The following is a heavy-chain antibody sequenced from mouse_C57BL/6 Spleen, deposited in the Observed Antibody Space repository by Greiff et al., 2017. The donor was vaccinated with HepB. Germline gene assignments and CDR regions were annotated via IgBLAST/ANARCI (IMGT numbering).Heavy chain of an antibody. CDR3: ARCYGSSSYWYFDV. CDR2: IDPSDSYT. V-gene: IGHV1-59*01. D-gene: IGHD1-1*01. CDR1: GYTFTSYW. Sequence: QVQLQQPGAELVRPGTSVKLSCKASGYTFTSYWMHWVKQRPGQGLEWIGVIDPSDSYTNYNQKFKGKATLTVDTSSSTAYMQLSSLTSEDSAVYYCARCYGSSSYWYFDVWGTGTTVTVSS. J-gene: IGHJ1*03.